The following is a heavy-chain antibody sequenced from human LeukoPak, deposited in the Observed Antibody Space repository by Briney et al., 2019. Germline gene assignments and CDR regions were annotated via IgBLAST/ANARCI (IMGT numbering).Heavy chain of an antibody. CDR2: IYYSGST. D-gene: IGHD3-16*01. J-gene: IGHJ3*02. CDR1: GGSISSYY. V-gene: IGHV4-59*01. Sequence: PSETLSLTCTVSGGSISSYYWNWIRQPPGKGLEWIGYIYYSGSTNYNPSLKSRVTISVDTSKNQFSLKLTSVTAADTAIYYCARVGGMLTINNEAFDIWGQGTVVTVS. CDR3: ARVGGMLTINNEAFDI.